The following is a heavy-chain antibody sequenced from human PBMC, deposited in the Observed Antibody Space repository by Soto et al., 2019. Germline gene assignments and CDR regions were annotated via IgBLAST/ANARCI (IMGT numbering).Heavy chain of an antibody. V-gene: IGHV3-23*01. CDR1: GFTFSSYA. CDR2: ISGSGGST. J-gene: IGHJ4*02. CDR3: AKKRSPSYSGSYYPLDY. Sequence: PGGSLRLSCAASGFTFSSYAMSWVRQAPGKGLEWVSAISGSGGSTYYADSVKGRFTISRDNSKNTLYLQMNSLRAEDTAVYYCAKKRSPSYSGSYYPLDYWGQGTLVTVSS. D-gene: IGHD1-26*01.